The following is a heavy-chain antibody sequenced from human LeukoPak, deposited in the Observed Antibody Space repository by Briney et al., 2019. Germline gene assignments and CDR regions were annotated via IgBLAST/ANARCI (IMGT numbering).Heavy chain of an antibody. CDR2: ISWNSGSI. CDR1: GFTFDDYA. V-gene: IGHV3-9*01. Sequence: AGGSLRPSCAASGFTFDDYAMHWVRQAPGKGLEWVSGISWNSGSIGYADSVKGRFTISRDNAKNSLYLQMNSLRAEDTALYYCAKGGATIRSLPESWGQGTLVTVSS. CDR3: AKGGATIRSLPES. J-gene: IGHJ4*02. D-gene: IGHD5-12*01.